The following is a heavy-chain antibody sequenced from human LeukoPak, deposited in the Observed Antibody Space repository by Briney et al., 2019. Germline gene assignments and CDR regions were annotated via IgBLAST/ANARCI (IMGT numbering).Heavy chain of an antibody. J-gene: IGHJ6*02. V-gene: IGHV3-7*05. CDR2: IKQDGSEK. Sequence: PGGSLRLSCAASGFTFSTYWMSWVRQAPGKGLQWVANIKQDGSEKYYVDSVKGRFTISRDNAKNSLYLQMTSLRDEDTAVYYCARDKKIGATGSDGLDVWGQGTTVTVSS. D-gene: IGHD6-13*01. CDR1: GFTFSTYW. CDR3: ARDKKIGATGSDGLDV.